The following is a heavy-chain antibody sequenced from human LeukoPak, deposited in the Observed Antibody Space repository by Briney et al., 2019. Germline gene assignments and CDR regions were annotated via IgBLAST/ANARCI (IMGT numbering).Heavy chain of an antibody. Sequence: GGSLRLSCAASGFTFSNAWMSWVRQAPGKGLEWVGRIKSKTDGGTTDYAAPVKGRFTISRDDSKNTLYLQMNSLKTEDTAVYYCTTERNMIVDYFDYWGQGTLVTVSS. CDR2: IKSKTDGGTT. V-gene: IGHV3-15*01. CDR1: GFTFSNAW. CDR3: TTERNMIVDYFDY. D-gene: IGHD3-22*01. J-gene: IGHJ4*02.